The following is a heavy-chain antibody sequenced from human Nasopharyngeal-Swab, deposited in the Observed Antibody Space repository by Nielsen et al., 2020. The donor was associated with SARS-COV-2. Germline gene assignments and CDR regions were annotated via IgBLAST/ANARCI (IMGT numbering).Heavy chain of an antibody. J-gene: IGHJ5*02. CDR1: GDSIRKDKYY. CDR3: ARTFYSWYVDV. CDR2: VYYSGTA. Sequence: SDTLSLTCSVFGDSIRKDKYYWGWVRQAPGQGLEWIGTVYYSGTAYHNPSLKSRVAISEDASKSQLSLSLSSGTATDTAVYYCARTFYSWYVDVWGPGTQVTVSS. D-gene: IGHD6-13*01. V-gene: IGHV4-39*01.